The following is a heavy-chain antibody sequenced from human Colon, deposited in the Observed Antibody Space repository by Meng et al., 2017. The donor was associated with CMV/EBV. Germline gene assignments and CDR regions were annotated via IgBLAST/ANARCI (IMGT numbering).Heavy chain of an antibody. CDR2: IYSEDSRT. CDR1: GFTVNEYA. Sequence: CEVYGFTVNEYAVNWVRQARGKGLDWVSIIYSEDSRTQYADSVKGRFSISRDVSRNTVFLQMNSLRVDDTAVYYCAKLTPGSAWASDYWGQGTLVTVSS. D-gene: IGHD4-23*01. CDR3: AKLTPGSAWASDY. V-gene: IGHV3-23*03. J-gene: IGHJ4*02.